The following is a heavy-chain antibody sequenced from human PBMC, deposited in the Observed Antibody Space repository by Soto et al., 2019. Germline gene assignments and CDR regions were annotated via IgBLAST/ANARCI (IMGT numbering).Heavy chain of an antibody. CDR2: IYYSGST. Sequence: PSETLSLTCTVSGGSISSYYWSWIRQPPGKGLEWIGYIYYSGSTNYNPSLKSRVTISVDTPKNQFSLKLSSVTAADTAVYYCARTIFGVVIPRPSYYYYYMDVWGKGTPVTVSS. D-gene: IGHD3-3*01. CDR3: ARTIFGVVIPRPSYYYYYMDV. J-gene: IGHJ6*03. V-gene: IGHV4-59*01. CDR1: GGSISSYY.